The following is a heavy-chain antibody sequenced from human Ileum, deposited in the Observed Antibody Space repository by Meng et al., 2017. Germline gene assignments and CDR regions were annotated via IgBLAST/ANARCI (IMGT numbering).Heavy chain of an antibody. J-gene: IGHJ3*02. CDR2: ISSSSSYI. Sequence: GESLKISCAASGFTFSSYSMNWVPQAPGKGLEWVSSISSSSSYIYYADSVKGRFTISRDNAKNSLYLQMNSLRAEDTAVYYCARAVWTTVTYDDAFDIWGQGTMVTVSS. V-gene: IGHV3-21*01. CDR3: ARAVWTTVTYDDAFDI. CDR1: GFTFSSYS. D-gene: IGHD4-17*01.